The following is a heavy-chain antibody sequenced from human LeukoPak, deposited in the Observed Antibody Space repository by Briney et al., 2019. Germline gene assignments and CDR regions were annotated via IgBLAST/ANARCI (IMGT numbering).Heavy chain of an antibody. V-gene: IGHV3-23*01. Sequence: GGSLRLSCAASGFTFSSYAMSWVRQAPGKGLEWVSAISGSGGSTYYADSVKGRFTISRDNSKNTIYLPMNRLRAEDTAVNYCAKEGDQWELMLSYFDYWGQGTLVAVSS. CDR3: AKEGDQWELMLSYFDY. J-gene: IGHJ4*02. D-gene: IGHD1-26*01. CDR2: ISGSGGST. CDR1: GFTFSSYA.